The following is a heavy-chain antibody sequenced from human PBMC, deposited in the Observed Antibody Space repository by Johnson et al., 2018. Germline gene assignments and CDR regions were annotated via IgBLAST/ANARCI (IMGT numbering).Heavy chain of an antibody. CDR1: GFIFDDYY. CDR3: ARSPGRGDDCYDFDS. J-gene: IGHJ4*02. V-gene: IGHV3-11*01. Sequence: QVQLVQSGGGLVKPGGSLRLSCEASGFIFDDYYMSWNRQAPGKGLEWVSYISTNGLTTSYADTVKGRFTISRGNTKNSLYREMNSLRVEATAVYYCARSPGRGDDCYDFDSWGQGTLVTVSS. D-gene: IGHD2-21*02. CDR2: ISTNGLTT.